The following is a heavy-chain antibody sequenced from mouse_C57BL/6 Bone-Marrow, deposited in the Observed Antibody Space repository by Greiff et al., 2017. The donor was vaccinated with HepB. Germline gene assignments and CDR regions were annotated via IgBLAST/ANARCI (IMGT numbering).Heavy chain of an antibody. CDR1: GYAFSSSW. V-gene: IGHV1-82*01. Sequence: VQLKESGPELVKPGASVKISCKASGYAFSSSWMNWVKQRPGKGLEWIGRIYPGDGDTNYNGKFKGKATLTADKSSSTAYMQLSSLTSEDSAVYFCARGGLRFAYWGQGTLVTVSA. CDR2: IYPGDGDT. J-gene: IGHJ3*01. CDR3: ARGGLRFAY. D-gene: IGHD2-4*01.